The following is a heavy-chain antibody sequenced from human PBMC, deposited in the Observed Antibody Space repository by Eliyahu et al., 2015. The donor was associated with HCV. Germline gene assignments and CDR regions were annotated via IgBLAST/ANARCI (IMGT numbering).Heavy chain of an antibody. V-gene: IGHV1-18*01. D-gene: IGHD2-15*01. J-gene: IGHJ4*02. CDR1: GYTLTNYG. CDR3: SRGILPGTQTDFGY. Sequence: QVQLVQSGAELKKPGASVMVSCRASGYTLTNYGISWVRQAPGEGLEWMGWVNAHNANTKYAQKFQDRATMTTDTSANTAYMELRSLRSDDTAVYYCSRGILPGTQTDFGYWGQGTLVTVSS. CDR2: VNAHNANT.